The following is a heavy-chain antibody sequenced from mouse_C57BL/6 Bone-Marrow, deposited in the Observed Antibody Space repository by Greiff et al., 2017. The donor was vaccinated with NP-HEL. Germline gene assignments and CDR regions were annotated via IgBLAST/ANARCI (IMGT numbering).Heavy chain of an antibody. V-gene: IGHV5-12*01. Sequence: EVKLVESGGGLVQPGGSLKLSCAASGFTFSDYYMYWVRQTPEKRLEWVAYISNGGGSTYYPDTVKGRFTISRDNAKNTLYLQMSRLKSEDTAMYYCARHGELYCDYWGQGTTLTVSS. CDR3: ARHGELYCDY. CDR1: GFTFSDYY. CDR2: ISNGGGST. J-gene: IGHJ2*01.